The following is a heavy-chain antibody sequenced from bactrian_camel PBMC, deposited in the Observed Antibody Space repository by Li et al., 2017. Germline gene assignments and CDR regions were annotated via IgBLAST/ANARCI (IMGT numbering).Heavy chain of an antibody. J-gene: IGHJ4*01. CDR2: IYTGGGDE. V-gene: IGHV3S54*01. CDR3: AARRADGCSPHRFAYDYGN. CDR1: GYLYAQYC. Sequence: HVQLVESGGGAVQTGGSLKLSCAVSGYLYAQYCMGWFRQSPGNQREGIAAIYTGGGDEHYADSVKGRFTISRDYVRNILYLQMDSLKFDDTAVYYCAARRADGCSPHRFAYDYGNRGQGTQVTVSS. D-gene: IGHD1*01.